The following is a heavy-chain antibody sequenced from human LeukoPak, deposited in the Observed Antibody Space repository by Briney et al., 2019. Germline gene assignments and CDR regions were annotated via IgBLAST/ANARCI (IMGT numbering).Heavy chain of an antibody. CDR1: GFTFSSYG. CDR3: AKDTSTLGY. Sequence: PGGSLRLSCAASGFTFSSYGMHWVRQAPGKGLEWVVVIWYDGSNKYYADSVKGRFTISRDNSKNTLYLQMNSLRAEDTAVYYCAKDTSTLGYWGQGTLVTVSS. V-gene: IGHV3-33*06. CDR2: IWYDGSNK. D-gene: IGHD3-16*01. J-gene: IGHJ4*02.